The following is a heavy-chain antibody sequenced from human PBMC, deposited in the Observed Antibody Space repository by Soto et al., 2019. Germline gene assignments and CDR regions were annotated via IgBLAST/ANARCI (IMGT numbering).Heavy chain of an antibody. D-gene: IGHD3-16*02. J-gene: IGHJ4*02. Sequence: QVQLLQSGDEVKKPGSSVKVSCKASGGTFSSYAISWVRQAPGQGLEWMGGIIPIFGTANYAQKFQGRVTITADESTSPAYMAMSSMRSEDTAVDYWARGSMHYDYVWWSYRNPIWDYWGQGNLVTVSS. CDR2: IIPIFGTA. V-gene: IGHV1-69*01. CDR1: GGTFSSYA. CDR3: ARGSMHYDYVWWSYRNPIWDY.